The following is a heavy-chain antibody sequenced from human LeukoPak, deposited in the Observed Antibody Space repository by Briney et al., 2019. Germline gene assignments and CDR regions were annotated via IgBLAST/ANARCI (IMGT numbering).Heavy chain of an antibody. D-gene: IGHD5-18*01. Sequence: PGGSLRLFCAASGFTFSSYSMNWVRQAPGKGLEWVSSISSSSSYIYYADSVKGRFTISRDNAKNSLYLQMNSLRAEDTAVYYCARGENNYGYYYFDYWGQGTLVTVSS. J-gene: IGHJ4*02. CDR2: ISSSSSYI. V-gene: IGHV3-21*01. CDR3: ARGENNYGYYYFDY. CDR1: GFTFSSYS.